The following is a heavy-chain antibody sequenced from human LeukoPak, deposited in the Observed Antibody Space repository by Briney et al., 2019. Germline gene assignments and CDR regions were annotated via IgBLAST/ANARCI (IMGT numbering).Heavy chain of an antibody. D-gene: IGHD5-12*01. CDR2: ISGSGGST. CDR1: GFTFSSYG. Sequence: GGTLRLSCAASGFTFSSYGMSWVRQAPGKGLEWVSAISGSGGSTYYADSVKGRFTISRDNSKNTLYLQMNSLRAEDTAVYYCAKVPVLATIPYWGQGTLVTVSS. CDR3: AKVPVLATIPY. J-gene: IGHJ4*02. V-gene: IGHV3-23*01.